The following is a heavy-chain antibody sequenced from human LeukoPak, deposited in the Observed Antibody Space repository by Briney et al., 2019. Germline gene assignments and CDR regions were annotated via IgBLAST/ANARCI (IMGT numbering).Heavy chain of an antibody. CDR3: AVPVGATNWYFDL. CDR1: GGSISSYY. Sequence: SSETLSLTCTVSGGSISSYYWSWIRQPPGKGLEWIGYIYYSGSTNYNPSLKSRVTISVDTSKNQFSLKLSSVTAADTAVYYCAVPVGATNWYFDLWGRGTLVTVSS. V-gene: IGHV4-59*08. CDR2: IYYSGST. J-gene: IGHJ2*01. D-gene: IGHD1-26*01.